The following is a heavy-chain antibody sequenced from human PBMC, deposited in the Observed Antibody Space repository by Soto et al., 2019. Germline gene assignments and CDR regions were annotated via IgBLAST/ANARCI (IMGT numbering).Heavy chain of an antibody. J-gene: IGHJ4*02. D-gene: IGHD3-22*01. CDR1: GDSISTYY. V-gene: IGHV4-59*01. Sequence: QVQLQESGPGLVKPSETLSLTCAVSGDSISTYYCMWIRQPPGKGLESIGYLYYGRSANYNPSLRIRVTLSVDTSTNQCSLTLSSMTAADTAVYYCALCSMAVVPEYWGQGTLVTVSS. CDR3: ALCSMAVVPEY. CDR2: LYYGRSA.